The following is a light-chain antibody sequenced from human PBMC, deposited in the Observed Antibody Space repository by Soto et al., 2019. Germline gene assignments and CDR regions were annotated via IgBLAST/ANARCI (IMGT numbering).Light chain of an antibody. CDR3: ATWDDSLNGVL. CDR2: FNN. J-gene: IGLJ2*01. CDR1: SSNIGINT. V-gene: IGLV1-44*01. Sequence: QSVPTQPPSASGTPGQRVTISCSGSSSNIGINTVNWYQQLPGTAPKLLIYFNNQRPSGVPDRFSGSKSGTSASLAISGLQSEDEADYYCATWDDSLNGVLFGGGTKLTVL.